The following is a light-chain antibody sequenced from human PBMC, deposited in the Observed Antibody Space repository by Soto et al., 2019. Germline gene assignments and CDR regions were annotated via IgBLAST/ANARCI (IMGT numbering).Light chain of an antibody. J-gene: IGLJ2*01. CDR1: SSNIGTYT. CDR2: TYD. CDR3: AAWDARLNGVV. V-gene: IGLV1-44*01. Sequence: QSVLTQPPSVSGTPGQSITISCSGSSSNIGTYTLNWYQHLPGTAPKLLLSTYDQRPSGVADRFSGSKSGTSASLAINGLQSEDEADYSCAAWDARLNGVVLGGGTKLTVL.